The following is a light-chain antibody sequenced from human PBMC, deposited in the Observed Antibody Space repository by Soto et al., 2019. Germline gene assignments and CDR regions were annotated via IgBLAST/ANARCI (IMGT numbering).Light chain of an antibody. CDR1: QSVSSNY. CDR2: GAS. CDR3: QQYGSSPLT. Sequence: EIVLTQSPGTLSLSPGERATLSCRASQSVSSNYLAWYQQKPGRAPRLLIYGASSRATGIPDRFSGSGSGTDFTLTISRLEPEDFAVYYCQQYGSSPLTFGGGTKVGIK. V-gene: IGKV3-20*01. J-gene: IGKJ4*01.